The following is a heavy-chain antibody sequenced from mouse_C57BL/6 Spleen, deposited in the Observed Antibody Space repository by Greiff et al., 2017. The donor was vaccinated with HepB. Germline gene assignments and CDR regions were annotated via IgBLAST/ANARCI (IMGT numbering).Heavy chain of an antibody. CDR2: ISSGSSTI. Sequence: EVMLVESGGGLVKPGGSLKLSCAASGFTFSDYGMHWVRQAPEKGLEWVAYISSGSSTIYYADTVKGRFTISRDNAKNTLFLQMTRLRSEDTAMYYCARSEDDYDWFAYWGQGTLVTVSA. CDR3: ARSEDDYDWFAY. J-gene: IGHJ3*01. CDR1: GFTFSDYG. V-gene: IGHV5-17*01. D-gene: IGHD2-4*01.